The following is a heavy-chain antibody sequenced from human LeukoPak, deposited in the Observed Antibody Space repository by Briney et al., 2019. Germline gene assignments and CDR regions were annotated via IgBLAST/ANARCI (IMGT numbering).Heavy chain of an antibody. Sequence: GGSLRLSCAASGFTFSSYAMSWVRQAPGKGLEWVSVISGSGGSTYYADSVKGRFTISRDNSKNTLYQQMNSLRAEDTAVYYCAKVVVPYSYYDMDVWGQGTTVTVSS. CDR2: ISGSGGST. J-gene: IGHJ6*02. V-gene: IGHV3-23*01. CDR3: AKVVVPYSYYDMDV. D-gene: IGHD2-15*01. CDR1: GFTFSSYA.